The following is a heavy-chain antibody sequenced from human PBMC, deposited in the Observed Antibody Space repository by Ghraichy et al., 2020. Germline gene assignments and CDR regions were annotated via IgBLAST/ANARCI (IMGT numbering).Heavy chain of an antibody. V-gene: IGHV4-30-4*01. CDR3: AREGLNCGGDCYRAFDI. J-gene: IGHJ3*02. CDR2: IYYSGST. Sequence: SQTLSLTCTVSGGSLSSGDYYWSWIRQPPGKGLEWIWYIYYSGSTYYNPSLKSRVTISVDTSKNPFSLKLSSVTAADTAVYYCAREGLNCGGDCYRAFDIWGQGTMVTVSS. D-gene: IGHD2-21*02. CDR1: GGSLSSGDYY.